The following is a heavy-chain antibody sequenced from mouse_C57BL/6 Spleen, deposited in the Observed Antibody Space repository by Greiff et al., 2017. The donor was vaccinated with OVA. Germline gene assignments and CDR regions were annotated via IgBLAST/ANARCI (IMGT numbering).Heavy chain of an antibody. CDR1: GYSITSGYY. J-gene: IGHJ4*01. CDR3: ARDYYYEGMDY. CDR2: ISYDGSK. Sequence: EVQLQESGPGLVKPSQSLSLTCSVTGYSITSGYYWNWIRQFPGNKLEWRGYISYDGSKNYNPSLKNRISITRDTSKNQFFLKLNSVTTEDTATYYCARDYYYEGMDYWGQGTSVTVSS. V-gene: IGHV3-6*01. D-gene: IGHD1-1*01.